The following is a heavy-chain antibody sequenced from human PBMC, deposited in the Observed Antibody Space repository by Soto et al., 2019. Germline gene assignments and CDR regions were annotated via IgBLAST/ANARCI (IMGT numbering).Heavy chain of an antibody. CDR2: ISTSGSTT. J-gene: IGHJ6*02. Sequence: QVQLVESGGGLVKPGGSLRLSCATSGFTFSDYYMSWIRQAPGKGLEWVSYISTSGSTTYYADSVKGRFTISRDNAKNSVYLQMNSLTAEDTAVYYCRVPYYTVDVWGQGTTVTVSS. CDR1: GFTFSDYY. V-gene: IGHV3-11*01. CDR3: RVPYYTVDV. D-gene: IGHD3-10*01.